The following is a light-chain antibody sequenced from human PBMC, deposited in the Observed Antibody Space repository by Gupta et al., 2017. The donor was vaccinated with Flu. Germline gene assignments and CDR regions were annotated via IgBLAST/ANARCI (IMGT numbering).Light chain of an antibody. Sequence: SYALSQPLPVSVSLGQTARITCTGDAVPKQYAYWYQQKPGQAPVLMIYKDSERPSGIPERFSGSSSGTTVTLTISGVQAEDEADYYCQSADSSGTYVVFGGGTKLTVL. J-gene: IGLJ2*01. CDR2: KDS. CDR1: AVPKQY. V-gene: IGLV3-25*02. CDR3: QSADSSGTYVV.